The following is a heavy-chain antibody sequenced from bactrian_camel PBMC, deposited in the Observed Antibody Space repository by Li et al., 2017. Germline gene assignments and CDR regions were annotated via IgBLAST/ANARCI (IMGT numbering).Heavy chain of an antibody. Sequence: HVQLVESGGGSVQAGGSLRLSCVTSGRTSSSYCMGWFRQAPGKEREGVAAIDSDSSTGYADSVKGRFTISEDNAKKTLYLQMDDLKTDDTAVYFCATIPFRPCDSRKVVIPFGGQGTQVTVS. CDR1: GRTSSSYC. CDR3: ATIPFRPCDSRKVVIPF. J-gene: IGHJ4*01. CDR2: IDSDSST. V-gene: IGHV3S57*01. D-gene: IGHD2*01.